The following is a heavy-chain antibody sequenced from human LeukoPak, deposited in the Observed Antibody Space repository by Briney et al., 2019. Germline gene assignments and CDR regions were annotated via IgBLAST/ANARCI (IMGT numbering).Heavy chain of an antibody. CDR2: ISSSSSYI. CDR3: ARVPYDSSGYYNLGYAFDI. Sequence: PGGSLRLPCAASGFTFSSYSMNWVRQAPGKGLEWVSSISSSSSYIYYADSVKGRFTISRDNAKNSLYLQMNSLRAEDTAVYYCARVPYDSSGYYNLGYAFDIRGQGTMVTVSS. D-gene: IGHD3-22*01. J-gene: IGHJ3*02. V-gene: IGHV3-21*01. CDR1: GFTFSSYS.